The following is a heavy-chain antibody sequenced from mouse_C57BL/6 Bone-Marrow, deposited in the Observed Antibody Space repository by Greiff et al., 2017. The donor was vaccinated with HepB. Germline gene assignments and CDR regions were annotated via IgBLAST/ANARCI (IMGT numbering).Heavy chain of an antibody. D-gene: IGHD2-10*01. CDR1: GYTFTSYW. V-gene: IGHV1-55*01. CDR2: IYPGSGSN. J-gene: IGHJ4*01. CDR3: ARKGPTMALYYAMDY. Sequence: QVQLQQPGAELVKPGASVKMSCKASGYTFTSYWITWVKQRPGQGLEWIGDIYPGSGSNNYNEKFKSKATLTVDTSSSTAYMQLSSLTSEDSAVYYCARKGPTMALYYAMDYWGQGTSVTVSS.